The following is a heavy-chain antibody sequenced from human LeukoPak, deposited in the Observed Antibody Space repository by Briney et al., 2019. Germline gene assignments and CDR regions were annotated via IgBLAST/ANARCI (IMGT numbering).Heavy chain of an antibody. CDR3: ARDRDYGDYNTQDLFVY. J-gene: IGHJ4*02. Sequence: ARERLSCTVSGYTFTKFGISWVREAPGQGLEGRRGMGAYNGNTNYAQRVQGRVTITTDPPTSTAYMERRSLRSDDTAVYYCARDRDYGDYNTQDLFVYWGQGTLVSVSS. CDR2: MGAYNGNT. V-gene: IGHV1-18*01. D-gene: IGHD4-17*01. CDR1: GYTFTKFG.